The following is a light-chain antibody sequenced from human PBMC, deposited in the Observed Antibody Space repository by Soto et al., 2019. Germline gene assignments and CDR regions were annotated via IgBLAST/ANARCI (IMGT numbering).Light chain of an antibody. V-gene: IGKV3-20*01. CDR1: QSIASND. CDR3: QQYGSSPALT. CDR2: GAS. J-gene: IGKJ4*01. Sequence: EIMLTQSPGTLSLSPGERATLSCRASQSIASNDLAWYQQKPGQAPRLLIYGASSRATGISDRFSGSGSGTDFTLTISKLEPEDFAVYYCQQYGSSPALTFVGGTKVEIK.